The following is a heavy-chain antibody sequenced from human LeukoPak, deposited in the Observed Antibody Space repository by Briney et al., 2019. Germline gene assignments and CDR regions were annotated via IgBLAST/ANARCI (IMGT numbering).Heavy chain of an antibody. D-gene: IGHD3-3*01. J-gene: IGHJ6*03. CDR3: ARLRFTIFGVVRYYMDV. CDR1: GFIFDENG. CDR2: INWNGGST. V-gene: IGHV3-20*04. Sequence: GGSLRLSCAASGFIFDENGMSWVRQAPGKGLEWVSGINWNGGSTGYADSVKGRFTISRDNAKNSLYPQMNSLRAEDTALYYCARLRFTIFGVVRYYMDVWGKGTTVTVSS.